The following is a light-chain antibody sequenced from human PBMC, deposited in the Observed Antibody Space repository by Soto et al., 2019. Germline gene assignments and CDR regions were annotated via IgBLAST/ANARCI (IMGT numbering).Light chain of an antibody. CDR1: QDITNS. Sequence: DILLTQSPSSLSASVGDRITITCQASQDITNSLSWYQQKPGKAPKFLIYDASTLETGVPSRFSGSGSGTDFTFTINTLQPEDIATYYCQQYYSLPLTFGGGTKVEI. CDR3: QQYYSLPLT. J-gene: IGKJ4*01. V-gene: IGKV1-33*01. CDR2: DAS.